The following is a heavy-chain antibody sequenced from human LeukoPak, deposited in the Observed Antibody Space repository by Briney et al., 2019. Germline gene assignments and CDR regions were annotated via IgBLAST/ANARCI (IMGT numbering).Heavy chain of an antibody. Sequence: KTSETLSLTCAVYGGSFSGYYWSWIRQPPGKGLEWIGEINHSGSTNYNPSLKSRVTISVDTSKNQFSLKLSSVTAADTAVYYCAREAYYYDSSGQNTLGYWGQGTLVTVSS. CDR2: INHSGST. CDR3: AREAYYYDSSGQNTLGY. V-gene: IGHV4-34*01. D-gene: IGHD3-22*01. J-gene: IGHJ4*02. CDR1: GGSFSGYY.